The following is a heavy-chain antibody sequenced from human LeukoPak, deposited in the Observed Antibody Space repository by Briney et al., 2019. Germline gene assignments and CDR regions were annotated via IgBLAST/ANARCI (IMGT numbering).Heavy chain of an antibody. CDR2: IYYSGST. CDR1: GGSISSYY. J-gene: IGHJ2*01. Sequence: SETLSLTCTVSGGSISSYYWSWIRQPPGKGLEWIAYIYYSGSTNYNPSLKSRVTISVDTSKNQFSLKLSSVTAADTAVYYCARLGGEDIVVVPAAILMGYFDLWGRGTLVTVSS. CDR3: ARLGGEDIVVVPAAILMGYFDL. D-gene: IGHD2-2*02. V-gene: IGHV4-59*08.